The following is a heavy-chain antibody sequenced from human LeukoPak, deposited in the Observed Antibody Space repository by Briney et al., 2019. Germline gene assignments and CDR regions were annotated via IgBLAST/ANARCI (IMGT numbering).Heavy chain of an antibody. CDR2: IIPIFGTA. J-gene: IGHJ6*03. CDR3: ARIRITMVREYYMDV. Sequence: ASVKVSCKASGGTFSSYAISWVRQAPGQGLEWMGGIIPIFGTANYAQKFQGRVTITADESTSTAYMELSSLRSEDTAVYYCARIRITMVREYYMDVWGKGTTVTISS. CDR1: GGTFSSYA. V-gene: IGHV1-69*13. D-gene: IGHD3-10*01.